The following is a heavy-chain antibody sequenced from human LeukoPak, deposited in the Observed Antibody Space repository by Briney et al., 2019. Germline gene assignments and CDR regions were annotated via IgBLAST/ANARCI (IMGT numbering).Heavy chain of an antibody. Sequence: SVKVSCKASGGTFSSYPISWVRQAPGQGLEWMGRIIPILDIANYAQKFQGRVTITADKSTSTAYMELSSLRAEDTAVYYCASGIVDYYYTMDVWGQGTTVTVSS. J-gene: IGHJ6*02. CDR2: IIPILDIA. CDR3: ASGIVDYYYTMDV. D-gene: IGHD5-12*01. CDR1: GGTFSSYP. V-gene: IGHV1-69*02.